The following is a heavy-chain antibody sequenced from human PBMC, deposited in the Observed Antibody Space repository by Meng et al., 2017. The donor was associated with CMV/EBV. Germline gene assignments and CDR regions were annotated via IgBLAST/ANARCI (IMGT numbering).Heavy chain of an antibody. CDR1: GGTISSYY. D-gene: IGHD3-3*01. J-gene: IGHJ6*02. V-gene: IGHV4-59*01. CDR2: IYYSGST. CDR3: ARAYYDFWSGYFRNPNGMDV. Sequence: SETLSLTCTASGGTISSYYWSWIRQPPGKGLEWIGYIYYSGSTNYNPSLKSRVTISVDTSKNQFSLKLSSVTAADTAVYYYARAYYDFWSGYFRNPNGMDVWGQGTTVTVSS.